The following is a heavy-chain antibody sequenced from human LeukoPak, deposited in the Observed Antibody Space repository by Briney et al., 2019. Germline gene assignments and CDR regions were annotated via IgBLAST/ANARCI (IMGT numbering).Heavy chain of an antibody. Sequence: PGRSLRLSCAASGFTFDDYAMHWVRQAPGKGLEWVSGISWNSGSIDYADSVKGRFTISRDNAKNSLFLQMNSLRAEDTAVYYCARENVLRFLEWLSPDAFDIWGQGTMVTVSS. CDR2: ISWNSGSI. D-gene: IGHD3-3*01. CDR3: ARENVLRFLEWLSPDAFDI. V-gene: IGHV3-9*01. J-gene: IGHJ3*02. CDR1: GFTFDDYA.